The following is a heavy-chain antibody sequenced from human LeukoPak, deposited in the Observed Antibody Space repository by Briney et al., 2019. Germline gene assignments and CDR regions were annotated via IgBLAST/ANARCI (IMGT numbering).Heavy chain of an antibody. Sequence: GASVKVSCKASGGTFSSYAISWVRQAPGQGLEWMGGTIPIFGTANYAQKFQGRVTITADESTSTAYMELSSLRSEDTAVYYCARSSGSDRYYYYYMDVWGKGTTVTVSS. V-gene: IGHV1-69*13. CDR3: ARSSGSDRYYYYYMDV. CDR2: TIPIFGTA. CDR1: GGTFSSYA. J-gene: IGHJ6*03. D-gene: IGHD3-16*02.